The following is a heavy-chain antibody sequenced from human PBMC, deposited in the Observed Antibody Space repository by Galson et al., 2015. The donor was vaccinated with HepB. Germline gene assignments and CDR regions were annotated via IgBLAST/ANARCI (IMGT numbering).Heavy chain of an antibody. V-gene: IGHV3-48*03. CDR3: ARPQYSGYDSPFDY. CDR1: GFTFSSYE. D-gene: IGHD5-12*01. CDR2: ISSSGSTI. Sequence: SLRLSCAASGFTFSSYEMNWVRQAPGKGLEWVSYISSSGSTIYYADSVKGRFTISRDNAKNSLYLQMNSLRAEDTAVYYCARPQYSGYDSPFDYWGQGTLVTVSS. J-gene: IGHJ4*02.